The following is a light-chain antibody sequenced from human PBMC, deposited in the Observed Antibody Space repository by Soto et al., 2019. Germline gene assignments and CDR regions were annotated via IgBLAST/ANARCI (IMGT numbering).Light chain of an antibody. V-gene: IGKV3-11*01. Sequence: IVLTQSPAILSLSPGERVTLSCRASQSVGSLLAWYQQKPGQAPRLLIYDTSNRATGIPPRFSGSGSGTDFTLTISSLEPEDFAVYYCLLRMNWPWTFGQGTKVEIK. CDR2: DTS. CDR3: LLRMNWPWT. CDR1: QSVGSL. J-gene: IGKJ1*01.